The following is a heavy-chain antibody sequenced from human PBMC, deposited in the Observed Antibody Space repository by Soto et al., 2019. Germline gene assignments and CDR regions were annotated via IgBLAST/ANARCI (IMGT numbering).Heavy chain of an antibody. CDR3: AKDRETYYGSGGYPRDYFDY. CDR2: ISYDGSNK. V-gene: IGHV3-30*18. D-gene: IGHD3-10*01. J-gene: IGHJ4*02. Sequence: QVQLVESGGGVVQPGRSLRLSCAASGFTFSSYGMHWVRQAPGKGLEWVAVISYDGSNKYYADSVKGRFTISRDNSKNTLYLQMNSLRAEDTAVYYCAKDRETYYGSGGYPRDYFDYWGQGTLVTVSS. CDR1: GFTFSSYG.